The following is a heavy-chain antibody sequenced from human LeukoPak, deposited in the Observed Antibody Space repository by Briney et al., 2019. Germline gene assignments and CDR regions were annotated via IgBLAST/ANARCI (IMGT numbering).Heavy chain of an antibody. Sequence: SETLSLTCTVSGGSISSYYWSWIRQPAGKGLEWIGRIYTSGSTNYNPSLKSRVTISVDKSKNQFSLKPSSVTAADTAVYYCARVRYYDSSGYYYFDYWGQGTLVTVSS. V-gene: IGHV4-4*07. J-gene: IGHJ4*02. CDR1: GGSISSYY. CDR2: IYTSGST. D-gene: IGHD3-22*01. CDR3: ARVRYYDSSGYYYFDY.